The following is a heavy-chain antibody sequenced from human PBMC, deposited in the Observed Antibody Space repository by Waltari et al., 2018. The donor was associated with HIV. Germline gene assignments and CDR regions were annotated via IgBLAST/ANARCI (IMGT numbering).Heavy chain of an antibody. V-gene: IGHV4-59*01. J-gene: IGHJ3*02. Sequence: QVQLQESGPGLVKPSETLSLTCTVSGGSLRSYYWSWIRQPPGRGLAWIGYIYYSGSTNYNPSLKSRVTISVDTSKNQFSLKLSSVTAADTAVYYCAREEPDYYDSSGYYGASGAFDIWGQGTMVTVSS. CDR3: AREEPDYYDSSGYYGASGAFDI. CDR2: IYYSGST. CDR1: GGSLRSYY. D-gene: IGHD3-22*01.